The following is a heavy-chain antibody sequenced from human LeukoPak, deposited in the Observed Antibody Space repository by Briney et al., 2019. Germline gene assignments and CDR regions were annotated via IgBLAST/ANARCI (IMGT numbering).Heavy chain of an antibody. CDR1: GYSISSGYY. J-gene: IGHJ4*02. CDR2: IYHSGST. CDR3: VRDSTYCSSTSCYKDFDY. D-gene: IGHD2-2*02. V-gene: IGHV4-38-2*02. Sequence: SETLSLTCTVSGYSISSGYYWGWIRQPPGKGLEWIGSIYHSGSTYYNPSLKSRVTISVDTSKNQFSLKLSSVTAADTAVYYCVRDSTYCSSTSCYKDFDYWGKGTLVTVSS.